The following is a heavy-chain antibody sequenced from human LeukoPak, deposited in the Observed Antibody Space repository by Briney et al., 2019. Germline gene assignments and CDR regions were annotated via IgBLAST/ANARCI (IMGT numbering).Heavy chain of an antibody. D-gene: IGHD3-22*01. Sequence: PGGSLRLSCAASGFTLSSSWMSWVRQAPGKGLEWVANIKEDGSEKCYVEPVKGRFSISRDNAKNSLYLRMNSLRVEDTAVYYCTRGRLTMTWGQGTLVTVSS. CDR2: IKEDGSEK. J-gene: IGHJ5*02. CDR1: GFTLSSSW. CDR3: TRGRLTMT. V-gene: IGHV3-7*01.